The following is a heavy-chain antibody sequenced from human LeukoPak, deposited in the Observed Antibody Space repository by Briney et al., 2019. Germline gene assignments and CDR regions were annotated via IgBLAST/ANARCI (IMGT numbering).Heavy chain of an antibody. CDR3: ARHPELYFFDY. CDR1: GASISSYY. CDR2: ISYSGST. Sequence: SETLSLTCTVSGASISSYYWSWIRQPPGKGLEWIGYISYSGSTNYNPSLKSRVTISADTSKNQVSLTPSSVTAADTAVYYCARHPELYFFDYWGQGTLVTVSS. J-gene: IGHJ4*02. D-gene: IGHD3-10*01. V-gene: IGHV4-59*08.